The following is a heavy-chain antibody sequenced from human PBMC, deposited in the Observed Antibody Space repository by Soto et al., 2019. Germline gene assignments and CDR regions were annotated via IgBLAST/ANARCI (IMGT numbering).Heavy chain of an antibody. V-gene: IGHV1-2*04. Sequence: QVQLVQSGAEVKRSGASVKVSCKASGYIFSDYFIQWLRQAPGQGLEWVAWINPKTAATNYAKNFQGWATVTRDTSISTAYLELTRLRPDDTGVYYCAKVGERAGDPDLDRYYYGMEVWGHGTSVTVSS. J-gene: IGHJ6*02. CDR3: AKVGERAGDPDLDRYYYGMEV. CDR1: GYIFSDYF. CDR2: INPKTAAT. D-gene: IGHD3-10*01.